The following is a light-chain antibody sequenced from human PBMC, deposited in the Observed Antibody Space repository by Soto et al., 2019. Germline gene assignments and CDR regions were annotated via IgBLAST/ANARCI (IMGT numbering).Light chain of an antibody. CDR2: GAS. Sequence: EIVLTQSPGTPSLSPGERATLSCRASQSVSSSYLAWYQQKPGQAPRLLISGASTRATGIPDRFSGSGSGTEFTLTISSLQSEDFAVYYCQEYNNWPALTFGGGTKVDIK. J-gene: IGKJ4*01. CDR3: QEYNNWPALT. CDR1: QSVSSSY. V-gene: IGKV3-15*01.